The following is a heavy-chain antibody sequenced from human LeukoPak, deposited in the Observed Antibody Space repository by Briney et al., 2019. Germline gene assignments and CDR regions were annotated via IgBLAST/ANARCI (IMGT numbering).Heavy chain of an antibody. J-gene: IGHJ5*02. CDR2: INSDGINT. Sequence: GGSLRLSCAASGFTFDDYAMHWVRQAPGKGLVWVSRINSDGINTSYADSVKGRFTISRDNAKNTLNLQMNSLRAEDTAVYYCARDLGQYYDTSDNWFDPWGQGTLVTVSS. D-gene: IGHD3-22*01. V-gene: IGHV3-74*01. CDR3: ARDLGQYYDTSDNWFDP. CDR1: GFTFDDYA.